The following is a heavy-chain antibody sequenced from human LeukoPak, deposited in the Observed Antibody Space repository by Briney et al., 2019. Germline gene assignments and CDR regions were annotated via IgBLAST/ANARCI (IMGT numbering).Heavy chain of an antibody. D-gene: IGHD3-10*01. CDR3: ARETTMVRGSWRPRIMDV. J-gene: IGHJ6*02. Sequence: SETLSLTCAVYGGSFSGYYWSWIRQPPGKGLEWIGEINHSGSTNYNPSLKSRVTISVDTSKNQFSQKLSSVTAADTAVYYCARETTMVRGSWRPRIMDVWGQGTTVTVSS. V-gene: IGHV4-34*01. CDR1: GGSFSGYY. CDR2: INHSGST.